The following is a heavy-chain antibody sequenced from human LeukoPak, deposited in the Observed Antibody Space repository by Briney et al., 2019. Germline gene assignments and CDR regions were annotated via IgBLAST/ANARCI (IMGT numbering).Heavy chain of an antibody. J-gene: IGHJ5*02. D-gene: IGHD3-9*01. Sequence: GESLKISGKGSGYSFTSYWIGWVRQMPGKGVELMGISYPGDSDTRYSPSLQGQVTISADKSISTAYLQWSSLKASDTAMYYCARGEDYYDILTGQGWFDPWGQGTLVTVSS. V-gene: IGHV5-51*01. CDR1: GYSFTSYW. CDR3: ARGEDYYDILTGQGWFDP. CDR2: SYPGDSDT.